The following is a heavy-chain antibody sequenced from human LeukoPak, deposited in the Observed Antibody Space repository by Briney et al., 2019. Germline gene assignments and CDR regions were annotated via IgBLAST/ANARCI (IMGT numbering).Heavy chain of an antibody. J-gene: IGHJ4*02. Sequence: ASVKVSCKASGATFISYAMSWVRQAPGQGLEWMGGIIPIFGTANYAQKFQGRVTITADKYTSTAYMEVSSLRSEDTAVYYCAGGRPRGYCSGGSCYHNFDYWGQGTLVTVSS. V-gene: IGHV1-69*06. CDR3: AGGRPRGYCSGGSCYHNFDY. D-gene: IGHD2-15*01. CDR1: GATFISYA. CDR2: IIPIFGTA.